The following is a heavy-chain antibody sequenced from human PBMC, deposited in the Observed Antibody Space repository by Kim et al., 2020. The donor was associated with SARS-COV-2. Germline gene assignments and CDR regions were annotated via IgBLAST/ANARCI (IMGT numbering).Heavy chain of an antibody. D-gene: IGHD6-19*01. CDR1: GFTFSSYG. J-gene: IGHJ6*02. Sequence: GGSLRLSCAASGFTFSSYGMHWVRQAPGKGLEWVAVISYDGSNKYYADSVKGRFTISRDNSKNTLYLQMNSLRAEDTAVYYCAKGAAVAGTGYYGMDVWGQGTTVTVSS. V-gene: IGHV3-30*18. CDR3: AKGAAVAGTGYYGMDV. CDR2: ISYDGSNK.